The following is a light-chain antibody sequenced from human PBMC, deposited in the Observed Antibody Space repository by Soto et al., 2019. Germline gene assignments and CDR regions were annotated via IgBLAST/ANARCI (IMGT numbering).Light chain of an antibody. V-gene: IGLV6-57*01. Sequence: NFMLTQPHSVSESPGKTVIISCTRSSGSIASNYVQWYQQRPGSSPTTVIYEDNQRPSWVPDRFSGSIDSSSTSASLTIAGLETEDEADYFCQSYDATNQVFGGGTKLTVL. CDR2: EDN. CDR3: QSYDATNQV. J-gene: IGLJ3*02. CDR1: SGSIASNY.